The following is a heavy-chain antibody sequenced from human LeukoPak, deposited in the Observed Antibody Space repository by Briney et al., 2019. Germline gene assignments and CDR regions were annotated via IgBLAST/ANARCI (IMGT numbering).Heavy chain of an antibody. J-gene: IGHJ4*02. CDR2: ISYDGSNK. V-gene: IGHV3-30*18. Sequence: GRSLTLSCAAPGFTFSSDGMHWARQAPGKGLEWVAVISYDGSNKYYADSVKGRFTISRDNSKNTLYLQMNSLRAEDTAVYYCAKGIGAYYGSVSYIDYWGKGTLVTVSS. CDR3: AKGIGAYYGSVSYIDY. CDR1: GFTFSSDG. D-gene: IGHD3-10*01.